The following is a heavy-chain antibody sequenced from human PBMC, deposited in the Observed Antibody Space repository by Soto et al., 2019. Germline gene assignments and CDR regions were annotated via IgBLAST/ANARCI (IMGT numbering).Heavy chain of an antibody. CDR1: GGSMRNYF. Sequence: PSETLSLTCTASGGSMRNYFWTWIWQPPGKGLEWIGYIHSSGTTSFFPSYNPSLRSRVTISDDTSKNQFSLKLLSVTTADTAVYFCAAGEASNRDLAPYCLGFWGQGTLVTVSS. CDR2: IHSSGTT. V-gene: IGHV4-59*01. CDR3: AAGEASNRDLAPYCLGF. D-gene: IGHD2-21*01. J-gene: IGHJ1*01.